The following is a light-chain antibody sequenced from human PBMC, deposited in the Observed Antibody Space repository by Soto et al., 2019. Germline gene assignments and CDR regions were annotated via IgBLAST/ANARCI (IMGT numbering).Light chain of an antibody. Sequence: QTVVTQEPSFSVSPGGTVTLTCGLRFGSVSTSYSPSWYQQTPGQAPRTLIYSTNIRSSGVPDRFSGSILGNKAALTITGAQADDESHYYCVLYMGSGIWVFGGGTKVTVL. CDR2: STN. J-gene: IGLJ3*02. CDR3: VLYMGSGIWV. CDR1: FGSVSTSYS. V-gene: IGLV8-61*01.